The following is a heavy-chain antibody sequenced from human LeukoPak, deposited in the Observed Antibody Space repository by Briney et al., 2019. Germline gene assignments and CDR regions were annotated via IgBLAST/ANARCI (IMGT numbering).Heavy chain of an antibody. CDR1: GYSFTNYG. CDR3: ARDSMVVVTIHDAFEI. D-gene: IGHD3-22*01. V-gene: IGHV1-18*04. Sequence: ASVKVSCKASGYSFTNYGVSWVRQAPGQGLEWLGWISAHNGKTDFSPRFHGRLILTTDTSTSTSYMELSSLRPDDTAVYFCARDSMVVVTIHDAFEIWXXXTRVTVSS. CDR2: ISAHNGKT. J-gene: IGHJ3*02.